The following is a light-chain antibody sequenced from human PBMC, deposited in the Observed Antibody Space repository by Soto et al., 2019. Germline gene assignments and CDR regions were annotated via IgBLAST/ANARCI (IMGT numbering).Light chain of an antibody. J-gene: IGKJ5*01. CDR3: QQYNNWPPIT. CDR2: GAS. CDR1: QSVSSSH. Sequence: EVVLTQSPGTLSLSPGEGATLSCRASQSVSSSHLAWYQQKPGQAPRLLIYGASTRATGIPARFSGSGSGTEFTLTISSLQSEDFAVYYCQQYNNWPPITFG. V-gene: IGKV3-15*01.